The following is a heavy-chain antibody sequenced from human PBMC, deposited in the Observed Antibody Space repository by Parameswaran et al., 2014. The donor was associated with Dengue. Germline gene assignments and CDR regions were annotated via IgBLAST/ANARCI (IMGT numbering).Heavy chain of an antibody. D-gene: IGHD3-16*02. CDR3: ARATIHPYDYVWGSYRPNNWFDP. Sequence: WVRQAPGQGLEWMGIINPSGGSTSYAQKFQGRVTMTRDTSTSTVYMELSSLRSEDTAVYYCARATIHPYDYVWGSYRPNNWFDPWGQGTLVTVSS. V-gene: IGHV1-46*01. CDR2: INPSGGST. J-gene: IGHJ5*02.